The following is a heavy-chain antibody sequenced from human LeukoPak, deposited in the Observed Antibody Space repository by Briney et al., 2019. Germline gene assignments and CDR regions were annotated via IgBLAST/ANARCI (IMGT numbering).Heavy chain of an antibody. CDR2: ISYDGSNK. J-gene: IGHJ4*02. Sequence: GGSLRLSCAASGFTFSSYAMHWVRQAPGKGLEWVAVISYDGSNKYYADSVKGRFTISRDDSKNTLYLQMNSLRAEDTAVYYCARDAYYYGSGTHWGQGTLVTVSS. CDR3: ARDAYYYGSGTH. V-gene: IGHV3-30*04. CDR1: GFTFSSYA. D-gene: IGHD3-10*01.